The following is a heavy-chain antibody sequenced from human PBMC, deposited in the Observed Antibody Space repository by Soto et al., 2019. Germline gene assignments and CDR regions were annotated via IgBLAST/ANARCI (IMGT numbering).Heavy chain of an antibody. Sequence: QVQLVESGGGVVQPGRSLRLSCAASGFTFSSYGMHWDRQAPGKGLEWVAVISYDGSNKYYADSVKGRFTISRDNSKNTLYLQMNSLRAEDTAVYYCVKDHDYSYYYGMDVWGEGTTVTVSS. V-gene: IGHV3-30*18. J-gene: IGHJ6*04. CDR2: ISYDGSNK. D-gene: IGHD4-4*01. CDR1: GFTFSSYG. CDR3: VKDHDYSYYYGMDV.